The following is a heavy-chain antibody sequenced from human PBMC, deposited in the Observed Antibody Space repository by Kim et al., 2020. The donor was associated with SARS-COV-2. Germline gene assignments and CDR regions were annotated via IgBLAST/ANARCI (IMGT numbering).Heavy chain of an antibody. J-gene: IGHJ6*03. CDR3: ARGDSYYDTTGDYYYFMDV. CDR1: GGSIGTYN. Sequence: SETLSLTCSVSGGSIGTYNWIWIRQPPGKGLEWIGYVYYTGGAYYNPSLKSRVTILLDASKSQFSLKLSSVTPADTAVYYCARGDSYYDTTGDYYYFMDV. CDR2: VYYTGGA. V-gene: IGHV4-59*01. D-gene: IGHD3-22*01.